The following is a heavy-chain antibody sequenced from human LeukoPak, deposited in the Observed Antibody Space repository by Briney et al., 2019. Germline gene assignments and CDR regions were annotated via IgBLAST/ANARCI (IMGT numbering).Heavy chain of an antibody. V-gene: IGHV4-61*02. CDR2: IYTSGST. D-gene: IGHD3-22*01. Sequence: PSETLSLTCTVSGGSISSGSYYWSWIRQPAGKGLEWIGRIYTSGSTNYNPSLKSRVTISVDTSKNQFSLKLSSVTAADTAVYYCARSDYYDSSGQLDPWGQGTLVTVTS. CDR3: ARSDYYDSSGQLDP. J-gene: IGHJ5*02. CDR1: GGSISSGSYY.